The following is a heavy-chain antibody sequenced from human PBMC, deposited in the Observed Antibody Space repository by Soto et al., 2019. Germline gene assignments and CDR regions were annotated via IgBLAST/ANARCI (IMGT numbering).Heavy chain of an antibody. Sequence: SETLSLTCTVSSGSISVTNVFWGWVRQPPGKGLEWIGNIDYSGTAYFSPSLATRVTFHVDTSENQFSLTLYSVTAADTAVYYWARRTGRHLDYWCQGMLVTVAS. CDR3: ARRTGRHLDY. CDR1: SGSISVTNVF. V-gene: IGHV4-39*01. CDR2: IDYSGTA. J-gene: IGHJ4*02.